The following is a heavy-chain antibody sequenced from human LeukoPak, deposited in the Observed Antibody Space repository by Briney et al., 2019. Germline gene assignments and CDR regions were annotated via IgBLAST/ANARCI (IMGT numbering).Heavy chain of an antibody. Sequence: SETLSLTCAVYGGSFSGYYWSWIRQPPVKGLEWIGEINHSGSTNYNPSLKSRVTISVDTSKNQFSLKLSSVAAADTAVYYYARGLGYCSSTSCRYYYGLDVWGQGTTVTVSS. CDR2: INHSGST. CDR3: ARGLGYCSSTSCRYYYGLDV. D-gene: IGHD2-2*01. V-gene: IGHV4-34*01. CDR1: GGSFSGYY. J-gene: IGHJ6*02.